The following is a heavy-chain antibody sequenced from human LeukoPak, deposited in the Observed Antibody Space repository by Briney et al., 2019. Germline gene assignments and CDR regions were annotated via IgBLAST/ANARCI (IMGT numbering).Heavy chain of an antibody. V-gene: IGHV3-23*01. CDR3: AKVPIYGSGSAPGYYFDY. Sequence: PGGSLRLSCAASGFTFSSYGMSWVRQAPGKGLEWVSGISGNGGTIHYADSVKGRFTNSRDNSKNTLHLQMNSLRAEDTAVYYCAKVPIYGSGSAPGYYFDYWGQGTLVTVSS. D-gene: IGHD3-10*01. CDR2: ISGNGGTI. CDR1: GFTFSSYG. J-gene: IGHJ4*02.